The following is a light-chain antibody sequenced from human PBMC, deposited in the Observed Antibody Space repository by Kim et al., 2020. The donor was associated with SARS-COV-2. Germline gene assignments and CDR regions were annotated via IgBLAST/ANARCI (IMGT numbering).Light chain of an antibody. Sequence: EIVMTQSPATLSVSPGERATLSCRASQTVRSNFLGWYQQKPGQAPRLLMYGASTRATGIPARFSGSGSGTEFTLAISSLQSEDFAIYYCKQYSNWPLTFGGGTKVDIK. V-gene: IGKV3-15*01. CDR1: QTVRSN. CDR2: GAS. J-gene: IGKJ4*01. CDR3: KQYSNWPLT.